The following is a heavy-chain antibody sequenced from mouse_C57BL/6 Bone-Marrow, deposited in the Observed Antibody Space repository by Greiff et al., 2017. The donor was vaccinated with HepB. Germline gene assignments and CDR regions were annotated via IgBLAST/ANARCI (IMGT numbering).Heavy chain of an antibody. J-gene: IGHJ3*01. CDR2: IDPSDSYT. CDR3: ARGAY. V-gene: IGHV1-50*01. CDR1: GYTFTSYW. Sequence: VQLQQPGAELVQPGASVKLSCKASGYTFTSYWMQWVKQRPGQGLEWIGEIDPSDSYTNYNQKFKGKATLTVDTSSSTAYMQLSSLTSEDSAVYFCARGAYWGQGTRVTVSA.